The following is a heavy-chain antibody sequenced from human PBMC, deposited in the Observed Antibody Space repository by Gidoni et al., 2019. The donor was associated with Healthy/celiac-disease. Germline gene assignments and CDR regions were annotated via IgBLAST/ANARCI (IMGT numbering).Heavy chain of an antibody. CDR1: GYSISSGYY. D-gene: IGHD3-22*01. V-gene: IGHV4-38-2*01. CDR2: IYHSGIT. CDR3: ASGIITMIVETNAFDI. J-gene: IGHJ3*02. Sequence: QVQLQESGPGLVKPSETLSLTCAVSGYSISSGYYWGWIRKPPGKGLEWMGSIYHSGITYYDPSLKSRVTISVDTSKNQFSLKLSSVTAADTAVYYCASGIITMIVETNAFDIWGQGTMVTVSS.